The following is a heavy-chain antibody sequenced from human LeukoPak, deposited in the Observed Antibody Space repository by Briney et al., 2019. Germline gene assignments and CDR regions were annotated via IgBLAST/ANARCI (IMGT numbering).Heavy chain of an antibody. J-gene: IGHJ4*02. CDR3: ARPGSVWELYS. CDR1: GFSFSLYG. D-gene: IGHD1-26*01. CDR2: INKDGSAK. V-gene: IGHV3-7*04. Sequence: PGGSLRLSCATSGFSFSLYGMHWVRQAPGKGLEWVANINKDGSAKYYVDSVKGRFTISRDNAKNSLYLQMNSLRAEDTAVYYCARPGSVWELYSWGQGTLVTVSS.